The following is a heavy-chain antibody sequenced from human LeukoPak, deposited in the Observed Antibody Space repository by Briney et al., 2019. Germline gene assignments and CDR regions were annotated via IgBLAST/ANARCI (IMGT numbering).Heavy chain of an antibody. Sequence: AESLKISCNGSGYSFTSYWIGWGRQMAREGVEWMGIIYPGDSDTRYNPSFQGQVTISADKSISTSYLQWSSLKASDTAIYYCARGAKYNWFDPCGQGTLVTVYS. V-gene: IGHV5-51*01. CDR2: IYPGDSDT. J-gene: IGHJ5*02. CDR3: ARGAKYNWFDP. CDR1: GYSFTSYW.